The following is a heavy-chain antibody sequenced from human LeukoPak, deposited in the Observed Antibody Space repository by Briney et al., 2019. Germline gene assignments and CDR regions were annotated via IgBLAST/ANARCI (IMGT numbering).Heavy chain of an antibody. CDR2: ISSSGDII. J-gene: IGHJ3*02. D-gene: IGHD6-19*01. CDR3: ARDRSGGWYIDALNI. V-gene: IGHV3-48*03. CDR1: GFIFSSYE. Sequence: PGGSLRLSCAASGFIFSSYEMNWVRQAPGKGLEWISFISSSGDIIFYEDSVKGRFTVSRDNAKNSLYLQMNSLRAEDTALYYCARDRSGGWYIDALNIWGQGTMVTVSS.